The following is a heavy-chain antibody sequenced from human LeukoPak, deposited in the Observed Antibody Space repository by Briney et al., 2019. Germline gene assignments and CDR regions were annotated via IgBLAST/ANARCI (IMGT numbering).Heavy chain of an antibody. V-gene: IGHV1-2*02. CDR2: INPNSGGT. CDR1: GYTFTGYY. Sequence: VASVKVSCKASGYTFTGYYMHWVRQAPGQGLEWMGWINPNSGGTNYAQKFQGRVTMTRDTSISTAYMKLSRLRSDDTAVYYCARDQGTVVTPFPLAYYYMDVWGKGTTVTVSS. D-gene: IGHD4-23*01. CDR3: ARDQGTVVTPFPLAYYYMDV. J-gene: IGHJ6*03.